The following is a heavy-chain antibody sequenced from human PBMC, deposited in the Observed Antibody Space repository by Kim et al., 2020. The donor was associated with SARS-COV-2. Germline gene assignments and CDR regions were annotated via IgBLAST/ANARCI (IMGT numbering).Heavy chain of an antibody. CDR1: GFTFSSYA. Sequence: GGSLRLSCAASGFTFSSYAMHWVRQDPGKGLEWVAVISFDGSKRYYIDSVKGRFSISRDNSKNMLYLQMNSLRAEDTAVYYCARDQAVIPSYYFYNMDVWGLGTTVTVSS. V-gene: IGHV3-30-3*01. CDR3: ARDQAVIPSYYFYNMDV. D-gene: IGHD3-16*02. CDR2: ISFDGSKR. J-gene: IGHJ6*02.